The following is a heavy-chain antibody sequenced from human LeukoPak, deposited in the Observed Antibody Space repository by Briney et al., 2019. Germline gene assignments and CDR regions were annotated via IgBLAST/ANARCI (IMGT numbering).Heavy chain of an antibody. CDR3: ARDLGSSWFDP. J-gene: IGHJ5*02. V-gene: IGHV1-3*01. CDR2: INAGNGNT. CDR1: GYTFTSYA. D-gene: IGHD2-15*01. Sequence: GASVKVSCKASGYTFTSYAMHWVRQAPGQRLEWMGWINAGNGNTKYSQKFQGRVTITRDTSAGTAYMELSSLRSEDTAVYYCARDLGSSWFDPWGQGTLVTVSS.